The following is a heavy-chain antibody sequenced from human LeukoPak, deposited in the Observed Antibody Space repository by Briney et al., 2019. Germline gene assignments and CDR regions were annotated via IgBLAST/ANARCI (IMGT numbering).Heavy chain of an antibody. J-gene: IGHJ3*02. Sequence: GGSLRLSCAASGFTFSSYAMSWVRQAPGKGLEWVSVIYSGGSTYYADSVKGRFTISRDNSKNTLYLQMNSLRAEDTAVYYCARSLFGELLYDAFDIWGQGTMVTVSS. CDR1: GFTFSSYA. D-gene: IGHD3-10*02. V-gene: IGHV3-53*01. CDR2: IYSGGST. CDR3: ARSLFGELLYDAFDI.